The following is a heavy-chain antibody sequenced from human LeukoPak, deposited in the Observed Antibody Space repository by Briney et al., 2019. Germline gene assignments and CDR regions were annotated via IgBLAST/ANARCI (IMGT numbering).Heavy chain of an antibody. J-gene: IGHJ6*03. CDR1: GGSISSYY. V-gene: IGHV4-4*07. CDR2: IYTSGST. D-gene: IGHD3-3*01. CDR3: AREPDYDLWGEDPRQYYYYYMDV. Sequence: PSETLSLTCTVSGGSISSYYWSWIRQPAGKGLEWIGRIYTSGSTNYNPSLKSRVTMSVDTSKNQFSLKLSSVTAADTAVYYCAREPDYDLWGEDPRQYYYYYMDVWGKGTTVTVSS.